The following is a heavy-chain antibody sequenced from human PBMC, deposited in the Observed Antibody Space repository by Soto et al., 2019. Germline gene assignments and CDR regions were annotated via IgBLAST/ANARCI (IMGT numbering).Heavy chain of an antibody. CDR3: AKDPGRGSSTLHLDY. D-gene: IGHD6-6*01. CDR1: GFTFSSYG. CDR2: ISYDGSNK. V-gene: IGHV3-30*18. J-gene: IGHJ4*02. Sequence: LRLSCAASGFTFSSYGMHWVRQAPGKGLEWVAVISYDGSNKYYADSVKGRFTISRDNSKNTLYLQMNSLRAEDTAVYYCAKDPGRGSSTLHLDYWGQGTLVTVS.